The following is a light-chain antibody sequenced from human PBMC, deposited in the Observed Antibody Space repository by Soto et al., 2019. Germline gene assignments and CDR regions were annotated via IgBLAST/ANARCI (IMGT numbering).Light chain of an antibody. CDR1: QNINNY. CDR2: AAS. V-gene: IGKV1-39*01. CDR3: QQSFNAPGT. Sequence: DIQMTQSPSSLSASIGDRVTITCRASQNINNYLNWYQQKPGKAPKILIYAASSLQSGVPSRFSGSGSGTEFTLTISSLQPEDFAVYYCQQSFNAPGTFGQGTAVDI. J-gene: IGKJ1*01.